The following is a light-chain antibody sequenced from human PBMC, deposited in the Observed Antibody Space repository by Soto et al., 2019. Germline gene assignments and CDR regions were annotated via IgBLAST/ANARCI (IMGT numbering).Light chain of an antibody. V-gene: IGLV1-44*01. CDR2: TTN. CDR1: SSNVGVNA. Sequence: QSVLTQPPSASGTPGQRVTISCSGSSSNVGVNAVNWYQQLPGTAPKLLIYTTNQRPSGVPDRFSGSKSGTSASLAISGLQSEDEGDYSCAAWDDSLNGPVFGGGTKVTVL. J-gene: IGLJ3*02. CDR3: AAWDDSLNGPV.